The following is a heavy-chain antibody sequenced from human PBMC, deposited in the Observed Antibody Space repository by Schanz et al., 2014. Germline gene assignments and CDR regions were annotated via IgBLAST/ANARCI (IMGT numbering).Heavy chain of an antibody. V-gene: IGHV1-2*06. CDR1: GYTLSDYY. J-gene: IGHJ4*02. D-gene: IGHD1-1*01. CDR2: INPDSGGT. CDR3: VRELSGGTFDY. Sequence: QVQLVQSGAEVKKPGASVKVSCKASGYTLSDYYMHWVRQAPGQGLEWMGRINPDSGGTTYAQKFQGRVTMTRDTSSTTAYMELNSLRSDDTAVYYCVRELSGGTFDYWGQGALVTVSS.